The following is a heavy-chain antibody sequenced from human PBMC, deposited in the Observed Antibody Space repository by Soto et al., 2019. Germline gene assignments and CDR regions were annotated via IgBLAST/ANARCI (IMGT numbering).Heavy chain of an antibody. CDR3: ARDLDEDPSSGWYKGWFDP. CDR2: IYHSGST. Sequence: SETLSLTCAVSGGSISSSNWWSWVRQPPGKGLEWIGEIYHSGSTNYNPSLKSRVTISVDKSKNQFSLKLSSVTAADTAVYYCARDLDEDPSSGWYKGWFDPWGQGTLVTVSS. V-gene: IGHV4-4*02. CDR1: GGSISSSNW. D-gene: IGHD6-19*01. J-gene: IGHJ5*02.